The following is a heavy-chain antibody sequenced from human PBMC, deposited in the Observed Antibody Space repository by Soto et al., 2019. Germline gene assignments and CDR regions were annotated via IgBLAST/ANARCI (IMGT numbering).Heavy chain of an antibody. CDR1: GGTFSRYA. CDR2: IIAIFGTA. J-gene: IGHJ6*02. V-gene: IGHV1-69*12. D-gene: IGHD3-16*01. Sequence: QVQLVQSGAEVKKPGSSVKVSCKASGGTFSRYAISWVRQAPGQVLEWMGGIIAIFGTANYAQKFQGRVTITADESTSTAYMELSRLTSEDTAVYYCARAIVFGGTYGMDAWGQGTRVTVSS. CDR3: ARAIVFGGTYGMDA.